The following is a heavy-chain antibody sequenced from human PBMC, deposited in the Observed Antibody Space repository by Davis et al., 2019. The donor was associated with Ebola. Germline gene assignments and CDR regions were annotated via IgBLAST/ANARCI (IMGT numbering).Heavy chain of an antibody. CDR1: GFTFSGSA. CDR3: TRHVRGNEDY. J-gene: IGHJ4*02. CDR2: IRSKANNYAT. D-gene: IGHD4-23*01. Sequence: PGGSLRLSCAASGFTFSGSAMHWVRQASGKGLEWVGRIRSKANNYATTYAASVKGRFTISRDDSKNTAYLQMNSLKTDDTAVYYCTRHVRGNEDYWGQGTLVTVSS. V-gene: IGHV3-73*01.